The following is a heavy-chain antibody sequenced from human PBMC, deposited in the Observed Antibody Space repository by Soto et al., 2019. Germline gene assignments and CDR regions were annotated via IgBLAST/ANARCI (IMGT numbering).Heavy chain of an antibody. CDR1: GFTFSSYA. CDR2: ISGSGGSA. J-gene: IGHJ4*02. D-gene: IGHD3-9*01. V-gene: IGHV3-23*01. CDR3: AKARYFDWYTYFDY. Sequence: EVQLLESGGGLVQPGGSLRLSCAASGFTFSSYAMSWVRQAPGKGLEWVSAISGSGGSANYADSVKCRITISRDNSKNTLYLQMNSLRAENTAVYYCAKARYFDWYTYFDYWGQGTLVTVSS.